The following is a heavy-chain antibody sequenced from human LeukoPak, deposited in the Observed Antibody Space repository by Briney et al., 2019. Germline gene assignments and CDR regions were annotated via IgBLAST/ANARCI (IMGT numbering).Heavy chain of an antibody. V-gene: IGHV3-33*01. Sequence: RGSLRLSCAASGFTFSSYGMYWVRQAPGKGLEWVAVIWYDGSNKYYADSVKGRFTISRDNSKNTLYLQMNSLRAEDTAVYYCASDGDYYDSSGYFDYWGQGTLVTVSS. CDR2: IWYDGSNK. CDR3: ASDGDYYDSSGYFDY. J-gene: IGHJ4*02. CDR1: GFTFSSYG. D-gene: IGHD3-22*01.